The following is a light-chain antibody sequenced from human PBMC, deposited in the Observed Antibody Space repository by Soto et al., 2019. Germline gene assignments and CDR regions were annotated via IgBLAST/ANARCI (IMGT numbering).Light chain of an antibody. CDR2: NVN. J-gene: IGLJ1*01. CDR1: SSDVGGYNY. Sequence: QSALTQHASVSGSPEQSITMSCTGTSSDVGGYNYVSWYQQHPGKAPKLMIYNVNNRPSGVSNRFSGSKSGNTASLTISGLQTEDEVDYYCSSYTSISTFVFGSGTKLTVL. CDR3: SSYTSISTFV. V-gene: IGLV2-14*03.